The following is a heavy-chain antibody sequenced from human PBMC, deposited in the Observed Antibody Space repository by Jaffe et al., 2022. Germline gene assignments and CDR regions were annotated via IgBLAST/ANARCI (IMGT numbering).Heavy chain of an antibody. CDR3: ARVFGGCSGGSCYGGATLDY. D-gene: IGHD2-15*01. CDR1: GGSISSYY. V-gene: IGHV4-59*01. CDR2: IYYSGST. J-gene: IGHJ4*02. Sequence: QVQLQESGPGLVKPSETLSLTCTVSGGSISSYYWSWIRQPPGKGLEWIGYIYYSGSTNYNPSLKSRVTISVDTSKNQFSLKLSSVTAADTAVYYCARVFGGCSGGSCYGGATLDYWGQGTLVTVSS.